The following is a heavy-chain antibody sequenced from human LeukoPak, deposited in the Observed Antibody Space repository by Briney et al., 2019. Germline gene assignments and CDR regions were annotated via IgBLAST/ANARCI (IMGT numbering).Heavy chain of an antibody. D-gene: IGHD4-11*01. J-gene: IGHJ4*02. Sequence: PSETLSLTCGVSGYFVSSGYYWGWIRQPSGQGLEWIGNIYNTGSTYYNPSLKSRVTISVDTSKNQFSLKLTSVTSADTAVYFCASRTTVTNALSFDYWGRGALVAVSS. CDR1: GYFVSSGYY. CDR2: IYNTGST. CDR3: ASRTTVTNALSFDY. V-gene: IGHV4-38-2*01.